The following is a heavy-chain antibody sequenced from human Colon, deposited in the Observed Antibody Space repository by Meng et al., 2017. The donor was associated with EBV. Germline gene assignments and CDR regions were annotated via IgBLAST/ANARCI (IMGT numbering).Heavy chain of an antibody. CDR1: GYSFTGYA. Sequence: QVQLVQSGAEVTEPGAAVRVSCTASGYSFTGYAIHWVRQAPGQSLECMGWINAGNGNIKYSQEFQGRVTFTGDTSANIVYMDLSSRKSEDTAVYYCARDGGYRVGATLFDYWGQGTLVTVSS. D-gene: IGHD1-26*01. CDR3: ARDGGYRVGATLFDY. CDR2: INAGNGNI. V-gene: IGHV1-3*01. J-gene: IGHJ4*02.